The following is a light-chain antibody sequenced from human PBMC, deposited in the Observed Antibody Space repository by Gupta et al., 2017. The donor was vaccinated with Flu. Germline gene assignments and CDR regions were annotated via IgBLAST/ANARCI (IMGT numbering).Light chain of an antibody. J-gene: IGKJ1*01. V-gene: IGKV2-28*01. CDR3: KQTLQSPVA. CDR1: QRRRHSNGYNY. Sequence: VAPGETASICCSSSQRRRHSNGYNYLDWYVQKPGQAPQLLIYLASNRACGVPDRFIGRGSGTDFTLKIRRGEAEDVGVYYCKQTLQSPVAFGQGTKVEIK. CDR2: LAS.